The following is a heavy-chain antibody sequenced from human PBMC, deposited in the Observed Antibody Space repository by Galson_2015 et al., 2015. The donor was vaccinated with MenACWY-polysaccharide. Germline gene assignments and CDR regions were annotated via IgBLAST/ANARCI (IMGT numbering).Heavy chain of an antibody. Sequence: SLRLSCAASGFTFSSYAMSWVRLAPGKGLEWVSTITGSGDSTFYADSVKGRFTISRDNSKNTLYLQMNSLRAEDTAPYYCAKGAAASAYYYFDYWGQGTLVTVSS. CDR1: GFTFSSYA. CDR2: ITGSGDST. V-gene: IGHV3-23*01. J-gene: IGHJ4*02. D-gene: IGHD6-13*01. CDR3: AKGAAASAYYYFDY.